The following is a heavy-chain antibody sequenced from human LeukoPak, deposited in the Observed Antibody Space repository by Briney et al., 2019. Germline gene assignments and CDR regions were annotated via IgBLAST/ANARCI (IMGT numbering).Heavy chain of an antibody. V-gene: IGHV3-43*02. Sequence: GGSLRLSCAAPGLITDDYAIHWVRQAPGKGLEWVSLISGDGGSTFYADSVRGRFTISRDNSKNALYLQMNSLRAEDTAVYYCAKGGYYERPWYFDYWGQGTLVTVSS. CDR1: GLITDDYA. D-gene: IGHD3-22*01. CDR2: ISGDGGST. CDR3: AKGGYYERPWYFDY. J-gene: IGHJ4*02.